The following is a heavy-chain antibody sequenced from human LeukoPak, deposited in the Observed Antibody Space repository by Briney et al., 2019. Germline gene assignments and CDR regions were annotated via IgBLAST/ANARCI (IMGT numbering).Heavy chain of an antibody. CDR3: AKDIVVVPAAIYSSSWYDY. CDR2: ISGSGGST. Sequence: GGSLRLSCAASRFTFSSYAMSWVRQAPGKGLEWVSAISGSGGSTYYADSVKGRFTISRDNSKNTLYLQMNSLRAEDTAVYYCAKDIVVVPAAIYSSSWYDYWGQGTLVTVSS. J-gene: IGHJ4*02. D-gene: IGHD2-2*01. V-gene: IGHV3-23*01. CDR1: RFTFSSYA.